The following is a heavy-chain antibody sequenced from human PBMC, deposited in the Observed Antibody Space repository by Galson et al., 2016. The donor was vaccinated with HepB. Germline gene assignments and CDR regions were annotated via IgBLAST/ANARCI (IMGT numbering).Heavy chain of an antibody. J-gene: IGHJ4*02. Sequence: SVKVSCKASGYTFTNYLVQWVRQAPGQRLEWMGWINPGNGNARYSEKFQGRVTITRDTSATTVYMELRSLRSEDTTVYHCAREGGTFTFDLWGQGTLVTVSS. CDR3: AREGGTFTFDL. CDR1: GYTFTNYL. V-gene: IGHV1-3*01. CDR2: INPGNGNA. D-gene: IGHD3-16*01.